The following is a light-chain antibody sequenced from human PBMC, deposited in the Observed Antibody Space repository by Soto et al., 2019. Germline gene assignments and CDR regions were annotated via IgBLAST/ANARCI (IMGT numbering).Light chain of an antibody. J-gene: IGLJ3*02. V-gene: IGLV2-11*01. CDR2: DVN. Sequence: QSALTQPRSVSGSPGQSVTISCTGTSSDVGGYNYVSWYQQHPGKAPKLMIYDVNKRPSGVPDRFSGSKSGNTASLTISGLQAADEADYYCCSDAGGWVFGGGTQLTVL. CDR3: CSDAGGWV. CDR1: SSDVGGYNY.